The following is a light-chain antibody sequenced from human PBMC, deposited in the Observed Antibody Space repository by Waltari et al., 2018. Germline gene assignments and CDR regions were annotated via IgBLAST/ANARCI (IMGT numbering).Light chain of an antibody. CDR1: SSNLENKY. J-gene: IGLJ2*01. V-gene: IGLV1-51*01. Sequence: QSVLTQPPSVSAAPGQKVTISCSGSSSNLENKYVSWYQQLPGTAPKLLIYGNNKRPSGIPDRFSGSKSGTSATLAITGLQTGDEADYYCGTWDSSLSVALFGGGTKLTVL. CDR2: GNN. CDR3: GTWDSSLSVAL.